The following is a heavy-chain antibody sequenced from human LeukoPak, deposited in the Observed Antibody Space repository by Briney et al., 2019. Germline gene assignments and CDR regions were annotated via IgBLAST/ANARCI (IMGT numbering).Heavy chain of an antibody. CDR3: VRVKGSYFDY. CDR1: GFPLSTYS. J-gene: IGHJ4*02. V-gene: IGHV3-48*01. Sequence: GGSLRLSCAAPGFPLSTYSINWVRQAPGKGLEWVSYISSSGSAIYYVDSVKGRFTVSRDNAKNSLFLQMNSPRAEDTAVYYCVRVKGSYFDYWGQGALVTVSS. CDR2: ISSSGSAI. D-gene: IGHD2-15*01.